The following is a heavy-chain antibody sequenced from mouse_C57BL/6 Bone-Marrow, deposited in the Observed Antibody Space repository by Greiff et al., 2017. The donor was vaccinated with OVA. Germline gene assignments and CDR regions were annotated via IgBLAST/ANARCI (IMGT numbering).Heavy chain of an antibody. CDR3: ARADDYRFAY. Sequence: QVQLKQSGAELARPGASVKLSCTASGYTFTSYGISWVKQRTGQGLEWIGEIYPSSGNTYYNEQFKGKATMTADKSSSTAYMELRSLTSEDSAVYCCARADDYRFAYWGQGTLVTVSA. CDR1: GYTFTSYG. J-gene: IGHJ3*01. V-gene: IGHV1-81*01. D-gene: IGHD2-4*01. CDR2: IYPSSGNT.